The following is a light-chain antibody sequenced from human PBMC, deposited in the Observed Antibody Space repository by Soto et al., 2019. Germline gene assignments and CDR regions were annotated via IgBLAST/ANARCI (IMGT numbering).Light chain of an antibody. CDR1: QSITTL. Sequence: DIHMTQSPSTLSASVGDRVAITCRASQSITTLLAWYQQKPGKDPKLLIYKASSLESGVPSRFSGSGSGTEFTLTIYSLQPDDFATYYCQQDYSYPWMFAQGTKVEIK. CDR3: QQDYSYPWM. V-gene: IGKV1-5*03. CDR2: KAS. J-gene: IGKJ1*01.